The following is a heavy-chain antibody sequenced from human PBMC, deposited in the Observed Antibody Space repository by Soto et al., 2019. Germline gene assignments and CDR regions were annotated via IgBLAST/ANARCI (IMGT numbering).Heavy chain of an antibody. V-gene: IGHV5-10-1*01. J-gene: IGHJ6*02. Sequence: GESLKISCKGSGYSFTSYWISWVRQMPGKGLEWMGRIDPSDSYTSYSPSFQGHVTISADKSISTAYLQWSSLKASDTAMYYCARLRSWDGEGLYYYYGMDVWGQGTTVTVSS. CDR1: GYSFTSYW. CDR3: ARLRSWDGEGLYYYYGMDV. CDR2: IDPSDSYT. D-gene: IGHD2-21*01.